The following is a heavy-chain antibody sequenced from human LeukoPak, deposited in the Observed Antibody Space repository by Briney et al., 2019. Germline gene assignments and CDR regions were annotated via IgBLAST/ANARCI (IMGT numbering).Heavy chain of an antibody. CDR2: ISGSGGST. Sequence: GASLRLSCAASGFTFSSYAMSWVRQAPGKGLEWVSAISGSGGSTYYADSVKGRFTISRDNSKNTLYLQMNSLRAEDTAVYYCAKDGIVATTTPYYFDYWGQGTLVTVSS. J-gene: IGHJ4*02. D-gene: IGHD5-12*01. CDR1: GFTFSSYA. CDR3: AKDGIVATTTPYYFDY. V-gene: IGHV3-23*01.